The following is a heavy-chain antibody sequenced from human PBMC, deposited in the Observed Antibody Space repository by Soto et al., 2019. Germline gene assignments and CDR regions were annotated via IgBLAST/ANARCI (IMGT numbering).Heavy chain of an antibody. V-gene: IGHV5-10-1*01. CDR3: ASDAVAGNLVSYYYYGMDV. J-gene: IGHJ6*02. CDR2: IDPSDSYT. Sequence: GESLKISCKGSGYSFTSYWISWVRQMPGKGLEWMGRIDPSDSYTNYSPSFQGHVTISADKSISTAYLQWSSLKASDTAMYYCASDAVAGNLVSYYYYGMDVWGQGTTVTVSS. CDR1: GYSFTSYW. D-gene: IGHD6-19*01.